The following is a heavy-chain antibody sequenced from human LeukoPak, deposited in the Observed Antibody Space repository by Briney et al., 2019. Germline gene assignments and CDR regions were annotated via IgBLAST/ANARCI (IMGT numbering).Heavy chain of an antibody. CDR3: ARDPAFGDYYYYGMDV. CDR1: GGSISSYY. D-gene: IGHD3-10*01. Sequence: SETLSLTCTVSGGSISSYYWSWIRQPPGKGLEWIGYIYYSGSTNYNPSLKSRVTMSVDTSKNQFSLKLSSVTAADTAVYYCARDPAFGDYYYYGMDVWGQGTTVTVSS. J-gene: IGHJ6*02. CDR2: IYYSGST. V-gene: IGHV4-59*12.